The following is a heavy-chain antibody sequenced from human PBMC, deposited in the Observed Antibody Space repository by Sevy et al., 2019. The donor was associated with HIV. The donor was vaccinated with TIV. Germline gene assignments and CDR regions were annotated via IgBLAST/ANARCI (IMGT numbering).Heavy chain of an antibody. V-gene: IGHV3-23*01. CDR1: GFTFSSYA. Sequence: GGSLRLSCAASGFTFSSYAMSWVRQAPGKGLEWVSAISGSGGSTYYADSVKGRFTISRDNSKNTLYLQMNSLRAEEMAVYYCAKVTGVTMVRGVIIKGGYFDYWGQGTLVTVSS. J-gene: IGHJ4*02. D-gene: IGHD3-10*01. CDR2: ISGSGGST. CDR3: AKVTGVTMVRGVIIKGGYFDY.